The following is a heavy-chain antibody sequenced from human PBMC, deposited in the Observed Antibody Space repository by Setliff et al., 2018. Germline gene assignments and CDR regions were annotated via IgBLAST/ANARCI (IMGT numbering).Heavy chain of an antibody. CDR3: ARASRYGTIRYRGDYYMDV. Sequence: GASVKVSCKASGYTFTTYAIGWMRQAPGQGPEWMGWINTNTGNPSYAQGFTGRFVFSLDTSVSTAYLQISSLKGEDTGVYYCARASRYGTIRYRGDYYMDVW. CDR1: GYTFTTYA. J-gene: IGHJ6*03. D-gene: IGHD5-12*01. V-gene: IGHV7-4-1*02. CDR2: INTNTGNP.